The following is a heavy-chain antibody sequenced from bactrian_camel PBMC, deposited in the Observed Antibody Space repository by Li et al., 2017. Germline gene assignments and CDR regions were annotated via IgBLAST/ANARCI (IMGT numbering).Heavy chain of an antibody. CDR2: IKSGGSST. Sequence: VQLVESGGGLVQPGGSLRLSCAASGFQFSIYAIAWVRQAPGKGLEWVSGIKSGGSSTYYADSVKGRFTISRDNAKNTLYLDMNSLKREDTAMYYCGGGGDTWWGQGTQVTVS. J-gene: IGHJ4*01. CDR1: GFQFSIYA. V-gene: IGHV3S31*01. CDR3: GGGGDTW.